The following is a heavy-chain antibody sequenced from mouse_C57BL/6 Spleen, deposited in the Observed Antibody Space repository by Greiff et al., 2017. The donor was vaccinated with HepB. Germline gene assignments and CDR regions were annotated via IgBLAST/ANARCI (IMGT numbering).Heavy chain of an antibody. V-gene: IGHV1-61*01. CDR2: IYPSDSET. D-gene: IGHD2-2*01. Sequence: QVQLQQPGAELVRPGSSVKLSCKASGYTFTSYWMDWVKQRPGQGLEWIGNIYPSDSETHYNQKFKDKATLTVDKSSSTAYMQLSSLTSEDSAVYYCARGGYPFLDYWGQGTTLTVSS. CDR3: ARGGYPFLDY. CDR1: GYTFTSYW. J-gene: IGHJ2*01.